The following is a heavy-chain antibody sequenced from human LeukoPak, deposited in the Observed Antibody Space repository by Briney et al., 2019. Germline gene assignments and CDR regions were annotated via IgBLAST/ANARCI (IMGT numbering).Heavy chain of an antibody. J-gene: IGHJ4*02. CDR3: ARVRDWNYAFDS. V-gene: IGHV3-48*01. CDR2: ISSTSGTV. D-gene: IGHD1-7*01. Sequence: GGSLRLSCAASGFTFNSYTMNWVRQAPGRGLEWVSYISSTSGTVYYADSVKGRFTISRDNAKNSLYLQMSSLRAEDTAVYYCARVRDWNYAFDSWGQGTLVTVSS. CDR1: GFTFNSYT.